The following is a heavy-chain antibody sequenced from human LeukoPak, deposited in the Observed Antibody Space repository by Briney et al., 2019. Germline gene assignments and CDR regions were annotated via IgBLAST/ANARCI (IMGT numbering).Heavy chain of an antibody. J-gene: IGHJ4*02. Sequence: SGPTLVKPTQTFTLTCTFSGFSLSTSGVGVGWIRQPPGKALEWLALIYWNDDKRYSPSLKSRLTITKDTSKNQVVLTMTNMDPVDTATYYCAHECISRITMIVVTEGFDYWGQGTLVTVSS. D-gene: IGHD3-22*01. CDR1: GFSLSTSGVG. CDR2: IYWNDDK. V-gene: IGHV2-5*01. CDR3: AHECISRITMIVVTEGFDY.